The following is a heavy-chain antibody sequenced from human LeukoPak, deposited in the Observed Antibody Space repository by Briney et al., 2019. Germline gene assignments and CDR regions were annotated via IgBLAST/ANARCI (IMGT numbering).Heavy chain of an antibody. V-gene: IGHV1-8*03. CDR2: MNPNSGNT. CDR1: GYTFTSYD. Sequence: ASVKVSCKASGYTFTSYDINWVRQATGQGLEWMEWMNPNSGNTGYAQKFQGRVTITRNTSISTAYMELSSLRSEDTAVYYCARPADYVWGSYRPFDYWGQGTLVTVSS. CDR3: ARPADYVWGSYRPFDY. D-gene: IGHD3-16*02. J-gene: IGHJ4*02.